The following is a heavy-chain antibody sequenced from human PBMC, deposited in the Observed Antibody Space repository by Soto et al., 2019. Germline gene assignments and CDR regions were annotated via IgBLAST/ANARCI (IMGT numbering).Heavy chain of an antibody. Sequence: GSLRLSCAASGFTFSSYSMNWVRQAPGKGLEWVSSISSSSSYIYYADSVKGRFTISRDNAKNSLYLQMNSLRAEDTAVYYCARVPATVTTSENAFDIWGQGTMVTVSS. CDR1: GFTFSSYS. V-gene: IGHV3-21*01. CDR3: ARVPATVTTSENAFDI. J-gene: IGHJ3*02. CDR2: ISSSSSYI. D-gene: IGHD4-17*01.